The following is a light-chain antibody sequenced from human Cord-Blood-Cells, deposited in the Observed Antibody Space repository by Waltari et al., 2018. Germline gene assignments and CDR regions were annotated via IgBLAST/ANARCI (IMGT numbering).Light chain of an antibody. V-gene: IGKV4-1*01. CDR2: WAS. Sequence: DIVMTQSPDSLAVSLGERATINCKSSQSVLYSSNNKNYLAWYQQKPGQPPKLLIYWASTRESVLPDAFSGSGSGTDFTLTISSLQAEDVAVYYCQQYYSTPLTFGGGTKVEIK. J-gene: IGKJ4*01. CDR3: QQYYSTPLT. CDR1: QSVLYSSNNKNY.